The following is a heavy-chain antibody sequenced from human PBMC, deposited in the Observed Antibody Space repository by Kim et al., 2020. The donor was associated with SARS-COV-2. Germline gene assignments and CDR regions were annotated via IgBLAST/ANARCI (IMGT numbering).Heavy chain of an antibody. CDR3: ARGLGQGRRDGYNYGSEDAFDI. D-gene: IGHD5-12*01. V-gene: IGHV1-69*13. CDR1: GGTFSSYA. Sequence: SVKVSCKASGGTFSSYAISWVRQAPGQGLEWMGGIIPIFGTANYAQKFQGRVTITADESTSTAYMELSSLRSEDTAVYYCARGLGQGRRDGYNYGSEDAFDIWGQGTMVTVSS. J-gene: IGHJ3*02. CDR2: IIPIFGTA.